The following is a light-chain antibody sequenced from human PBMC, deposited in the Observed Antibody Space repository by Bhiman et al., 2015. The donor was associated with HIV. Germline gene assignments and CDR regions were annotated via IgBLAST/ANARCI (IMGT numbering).Light chain of an antibody. V-gene: IGLV1-44*01. CDR3: SSYRTRNTLV. CDR1: SSNIGSNT. Sequence: QSVLTQPPSASGTPGQTVTISCSGSSSNIGSNTVNWYQQLPGTAPKLLIYRNNQRPSGVPDRFSGSSSGSTASLTISGLLAEDEADYYCSSYRTRNTLVFGGGTRLTVL. CDR2: RNN. J-gene: IGLJ2*01.